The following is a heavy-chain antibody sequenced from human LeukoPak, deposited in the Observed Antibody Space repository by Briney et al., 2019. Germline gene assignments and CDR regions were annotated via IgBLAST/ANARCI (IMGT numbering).Heavy chain of an antibody. CDR3: ARRRSGYSRDQNWFDP. Sequence: GESLKISCKGSGYSFTSYWIGWVRQMPGKGLEWMGIIYPGDSDTRYSPSFQGQVTISADKSISTAYLQWSSLKASDTAMYYCARRRSGYSRDQNWFDPWGQGTLVTVSS. CDR1: GYSFTSYW. V-gene: IGHV5-51*01. CDR2: IYPGDSDT. D-gene: IGHD6-19*01. J-gene: IGHJ5*02.